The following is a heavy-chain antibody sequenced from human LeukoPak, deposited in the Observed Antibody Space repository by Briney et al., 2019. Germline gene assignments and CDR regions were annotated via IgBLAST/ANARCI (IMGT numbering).Heavy chain of an antibody. J-gene: IGHJ5*02. D-gene: IGHD6-13*01. CDR2: IYFSGVA. Sequence: SETLSLTCTVSGDSINAYYWGWIRQPPGKGLEWNGYIYFSGVATYNPSLESRVTISVDTSKNQFSLKLNSVTAADTAVYYCARRRAEGGSNGHYNWFDPWGQGILVTVSS. V-gene: IGHV4-59*08. CDR3: ARRRAEGGSNGHYNWFDP. CDR1: GDSINAYY.